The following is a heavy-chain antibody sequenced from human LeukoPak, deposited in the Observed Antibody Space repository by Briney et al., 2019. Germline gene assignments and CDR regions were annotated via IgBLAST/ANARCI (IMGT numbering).Heavy chain of an antibody. V-gene: IGHV3-30*02. CDR2: IRYDGSNK. CDR3: AKEADYYGSGSSVNWFDP. J-gene: IGHJ5*02. CDR1: GFTFSSYG. D-gene: IGHD3-10*01. Sequence: PGGSLRLSCAASGFTFSSYGMHWVRQAPGKGLEWVAFIRYDGSNKYYADSVKGRFTTSRDNSKNTLYLQMNSLRAEDTAVYYCAKEADYYGSGSSVNWFDPWGQGTLVTVSS.